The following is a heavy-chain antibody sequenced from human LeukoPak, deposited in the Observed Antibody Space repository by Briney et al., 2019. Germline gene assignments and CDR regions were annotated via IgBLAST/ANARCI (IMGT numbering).Heavy chain of an antibody. V-gene: IGHV4-59*01. Sequence: SETLSLTCTVSGGSISSYYWSWIRQPPGKGLEWIGYIYYSGGTNYNPSLKSRVTISVDTSKNQFSLKLSSVTAADTAVYYCARVTGSIYGDPYYFDYWGQGTLVTVSS. CDR2: IYYSGGT. D-gene: IGHD4-17*01. CDR1: GGSISSYY. CDR3: ARVTGSIYGDPYYFDY. J-gene: IGHJ4*02.